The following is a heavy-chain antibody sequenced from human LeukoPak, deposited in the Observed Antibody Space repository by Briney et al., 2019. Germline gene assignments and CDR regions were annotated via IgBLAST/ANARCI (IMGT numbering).Heavy chain of an antibody. CDR3: ARPYGSGSFDNWFDP. D-gene: IGHD3-10*01. Sequence: ASVKVSCKASGHTLTAHYMHWVRQAPGQGLEWMGRINPNSGDTNYAQKFQGRVTMTRDTSISTAYMDLSRLTSDDTAVYYCARPYGSGSFDNWFDPWGQGTLVIVSS. J-gene: IGHJ5*02. V-gene: IGHV1-2*06. CDR1: GHTLTAHY. CDR2: INPNSGDT.